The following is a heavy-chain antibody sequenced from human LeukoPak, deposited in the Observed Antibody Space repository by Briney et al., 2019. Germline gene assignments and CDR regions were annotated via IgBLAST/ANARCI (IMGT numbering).Heavy chain of an antibody. CDR1: GFTFSSYS. J-gene: IGHJ6*02. CDR3: ARDAVPYAGNYYGMDV. Sequence: GGSLRLSCAASGFTFSSYSMNWVRQAPGKGLEWVSSISSSSSYIYYADSVKGRFTISRDNAKNSLYLQMNSLRAEDTAVYYCARDAVPYAGNYYGMDVWGQGTTVTVSS. D-gene: IGHD4-23*01. V-gene: IGHV3-21*01. CDR2: ISSSSSYI.